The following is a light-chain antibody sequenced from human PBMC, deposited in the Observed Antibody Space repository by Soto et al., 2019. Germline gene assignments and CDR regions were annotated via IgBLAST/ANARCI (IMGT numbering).Light chain of an antibody. V-gene: IGKV3-20*01. J-gene: IGKJ2*01. CDR3: QLFGGTPMYT. CDR1: QSVSGTS. CDR2: GTS. Sequence: EIVLTQSPGTLSLSPGERATLSCRASQSVSGTSLAWYQQKPGQAPRLLISGTSTRATGIPDRFSGSGSTTTFTHTISRLEPEDFVVYCCQLFGGTPMYTCGQRTTLEIK.